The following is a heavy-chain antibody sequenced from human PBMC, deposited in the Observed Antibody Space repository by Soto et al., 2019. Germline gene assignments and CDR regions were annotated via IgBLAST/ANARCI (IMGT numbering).Heavy chain of an antibody. J-gene: IGHJ5*02. V-gene: IGHV4-31*03. CDR1: GGSISSGGYY. D-gene: IGHD2-2*01. CDR2: IYYSGST. Sequence: QVQLQESGPGLVKPSQTLSLTCTVSGGSISSGGYYWSWIRQHPGKGLEWIGYIYYSGSTYYNPSLKSRVTISVDRSKNQFSLKLSSVTAADTAVYYCAIVVYCSSTSCYGWWFDPWGQGTLVTVSS. CDR3: AIVVYCSSTSCYGWWFDP.